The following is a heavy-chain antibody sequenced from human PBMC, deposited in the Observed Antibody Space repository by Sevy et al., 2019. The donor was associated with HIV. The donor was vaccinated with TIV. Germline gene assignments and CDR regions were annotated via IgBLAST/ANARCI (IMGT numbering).Heavy chain of an antibody. J-gene: IGHJ5*02. CDR1: GFTFSTYW. CDR2: IKQDGSEK. D-gene: IGHD2-15*01. V-gene: IGHV3-7*01. Sequence: GGSLRLSCAVSGFTFSTYWMSWVRQAPGKGLEWVANIKQDGSEKYYVDSVKGRFTISRDNAKNSLHLQLNSLRAEDTAVYYCARTILGYCSGGSCYGWFDPWGQGTLVTVSS. CDR3: ARTILGYCSGGSCYGWFDP.